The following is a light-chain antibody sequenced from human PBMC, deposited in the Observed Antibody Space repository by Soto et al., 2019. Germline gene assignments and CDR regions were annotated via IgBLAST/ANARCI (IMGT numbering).Light chain of an antibody. V-gene: IGKV3-20*01. CDR2: GAS. Sequence: EXVLTQSPGTLSLSPGERATLSCRASQSVSSSYLAWYQQKPGQAPRLLIYGASSRATGIPDRFSGSGSGTDLTLTISRLEPEDFAVYYCQQYGSAPWTFGQGTKVEIK. CDR1: QSVSSSY. J-gene: IGKJ1*01. CDR3: QQYGSAPWT.